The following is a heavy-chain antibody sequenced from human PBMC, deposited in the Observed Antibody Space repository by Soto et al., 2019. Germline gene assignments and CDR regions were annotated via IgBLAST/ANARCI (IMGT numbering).Heavy chain of an antibody. D-gene: IGHD4-17*01. CDR1: GGSISSYY. J-gene: IGHJ5*02. CDR2: IYYSGST. Sequence: QVQLQESGPGLVKPSETLSLTCTVSGGSISSYYWSWIRQPPGKGLEWIGYIYYSGSTNYNPSLKSRVTISVDTSKNQFSLKLSSVTAADTAVYYCARGEAHYYGGAWFDPWGQGTLVTVSS. CDR3: ARGEAHYYGGAWFDP. V-gene: IGHV4-59*01.